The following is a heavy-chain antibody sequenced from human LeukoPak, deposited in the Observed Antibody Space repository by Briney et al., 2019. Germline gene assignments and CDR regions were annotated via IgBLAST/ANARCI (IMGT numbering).Heavy chain of an antibody. D-gene: IGHD2-2*01. CDR2: ISGSGGST. CDR1: GFTFSSYA. J-gene: IGHJ6*02. Sequence: GGSLRLSCAASGFTFSSYAMSWVRQAPGKGLEWVSAISGSGGSTYYADSVKGRFTISRDNAKNSLYLQMNSLRAEDTAIYYCARLRSTSYGVAVWGQGTTVTVSS. CDR3: ARLRSTSYGVAV. V-gene: IGHV3-23*01.